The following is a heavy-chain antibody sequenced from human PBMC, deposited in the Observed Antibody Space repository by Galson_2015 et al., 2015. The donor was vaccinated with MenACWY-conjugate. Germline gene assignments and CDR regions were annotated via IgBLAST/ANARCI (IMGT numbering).Heavy chain of an antibody. CDR1: GFTFSSYS. CDR3: ATPGSVYYYYGMDV. J-gene: IGHJ6*02. Sequence: SLRLSCAASGFTFSSYSMNWVRQAPGKGLEWVSYISSSSSTIYYADSVKGRFTISRDNAKNSLYLQMNSLRAEDTAVYYCATPGSVYYYYGMDVWGQGTTVTVSS. CDR2: ISSSSSTI. V-gene: IGHV3-48*04.